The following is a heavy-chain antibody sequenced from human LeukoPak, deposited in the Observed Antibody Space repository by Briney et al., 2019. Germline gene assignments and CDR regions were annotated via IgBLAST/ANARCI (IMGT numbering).Heavy chain of an antibody. D-gene: IGHD4-17*01. J-gene: IGHJ4*02. V-gene: IGHV4-39*07. CDR1: GGSISSSSYY. Sequence: SETLSLTCTVSGGSISSSSYYWGWIRQPPGKGLEGIGSIYYSGSTYYNPSLKSRVTISVDTSKNQFSLKLSSVTAADTAVYYCARVLTVTNFDYWGQGTLVTVSS. CDR2: IYYSGST. CDR3: ARVLTVTNFDY.